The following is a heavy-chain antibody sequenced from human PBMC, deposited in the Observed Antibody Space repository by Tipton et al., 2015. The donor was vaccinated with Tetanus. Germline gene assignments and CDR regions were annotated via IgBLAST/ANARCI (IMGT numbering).Heavy chain of an antibody. CDR2: IYPYDSGT. J-gene: IGHJ4*02. Sequence: VQLVQSGAEVKKPGESLKISCTASGYDFTAYWIGWVRQMPGKGLEWVGFIYPYDSGTRYSPSFQGQVTISADRSISTAYLQWSSLKASDTAMYYCARRRTTTALSYYFDSWGQGTLVTVSS. V-gene: IGHV5-51*01. CDR3: ARRRTTTALSYYFDS. CDR1: GYDFTAYW. D-gene: IGHD4-17*01.